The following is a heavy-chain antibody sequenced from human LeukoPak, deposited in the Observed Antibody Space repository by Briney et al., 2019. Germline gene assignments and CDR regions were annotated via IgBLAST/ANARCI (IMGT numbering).Heavy chain of an antibody. CDR2: IYSGGST. CDR3: ARPGNSSSWYGYYYYGMDV. V-gene: IGHV3-66*02. Sequence: PGGSLRLSCAASGFTVSSNYMSWVRQAPGKGLEWVSVIYSGGSTYYADSVKGRFTISRDNSKNTLYLQMNSQRAEDTAVYYCARPGNSSSWYGYYYYGMDVWGQGTTVTVSS. J-gene: IGHJ6*02. D-gene: IGHD6-13*01. CDR1: GFTVSSNY.